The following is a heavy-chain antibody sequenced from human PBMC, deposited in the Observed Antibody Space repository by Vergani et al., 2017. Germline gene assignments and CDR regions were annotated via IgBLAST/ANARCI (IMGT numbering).Heavy chain of an antibody. CDR1: GYTFSNYY. D-gene: IGHD3-9*01. CDR2: INPSGGHT. Sequence: QVQVVQSGAEVKKSGASVKVSCKTSGYTFSNYYMHWVRQAPGQGLEWMGIINPSGGHTNYAQKFQGRVTMTRDTSTSTVYMELSSLRSEDTARGDYGILTGYRYWGQGTLVTVSA. CDR3: GILTGYRY. V-gene: IGHV1-46*01. J-gene: IGHJ4*02.